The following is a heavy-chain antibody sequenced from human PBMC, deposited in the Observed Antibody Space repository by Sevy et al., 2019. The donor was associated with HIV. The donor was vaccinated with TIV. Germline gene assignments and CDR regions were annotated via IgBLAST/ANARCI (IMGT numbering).Heavy chain of an antibody. CDR1: GFTFSSYW. CDR2: IERDGSER. CDR3: ACGYKYGYLTDY. D-gene: IGHD5-18*01. J-gene: IGHJ4*02. Sequence: GESLKISCAASGFTFSSYWMSWVRHAPGKGLEWVANIERDGSERYYADPVKGRFTISRDNAKNSLFLQMNSLRAEDTAVYYCACGYKYGYLTDYWGQGTLVTVSS. V-gene: IGHV3-7*01.